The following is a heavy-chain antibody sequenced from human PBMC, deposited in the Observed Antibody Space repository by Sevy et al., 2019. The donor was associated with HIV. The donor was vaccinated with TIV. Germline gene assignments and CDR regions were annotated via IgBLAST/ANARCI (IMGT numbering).Heavy chain of an antibody. CDR2: ISYDGSNK. J-gene: IGHJ3*02. CDR1: GFTFSSYG. V-gene: IGHV3-30*18. CDR3: AKDGKRMGFTGGAFDI. Sequence: GGSLRLSCAASGFTFSSYGMHWVRQAPGKGLEWVAVISYDGSNKYYADSVKGRFTISRDNSKNTLYLQMNSLRAEDTAGYYCAKDGKRMGFTGGAFDIWGQGTMVTVSS. D-gene: IGHD1-26*01.